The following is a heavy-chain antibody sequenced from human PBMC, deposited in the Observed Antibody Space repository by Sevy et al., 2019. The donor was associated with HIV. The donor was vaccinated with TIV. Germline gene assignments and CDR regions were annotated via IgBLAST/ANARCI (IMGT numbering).Heavy chain of an antibody. D-gene: IGHD6-13*01. Sequence: GGSWRLSCAPSGFTFRGPAMHGFRQASGKGLEGFGRIRRKANSYATAYAASVKGRLTISRDDSKNTAYLQMNSLKTEDTAVYYCTRGSSWYNWFDPWGQGTLVTVSS. V-gene: IGHV3-73*01. CDR2: IRRKANSYAT. CDR1: GFTFRGPA. CDR3: TRGSSWYNWFDP. J-gene: IGHJ5*02.